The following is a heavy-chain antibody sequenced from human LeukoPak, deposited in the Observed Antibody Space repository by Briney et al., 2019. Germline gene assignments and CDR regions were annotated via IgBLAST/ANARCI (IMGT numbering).Heavy chain of an antibody. D-gene: IGHD3-22*01. V-gene: IGHV3-30-3*01. CDR3: ARDFNYYDSSGYYRHFDY. CDR2: ISYDGGNK. J-gene: IGHJ4*02. Sequence: GRSLRLSCAAPGFTFSGYAMHWVRQAPGKGLEWVAVISYDGGNKYYVDSVKGRFTISRDNSRNTLYLQMNSLRTEDTAVYYCARDFNYYDSSGYYRHFDYWGQGTLVTVSS. CDR1: GFTFSGYA.